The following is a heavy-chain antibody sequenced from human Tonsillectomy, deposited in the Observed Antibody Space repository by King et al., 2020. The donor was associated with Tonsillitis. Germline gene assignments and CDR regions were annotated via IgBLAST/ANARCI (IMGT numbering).Heavy chain of an antibody. Sequence: VQLVESGGGVVQPGRSLRLSCAASGFPFSSYGMHWVRQAPGKGLEWVAVISYDGSNKYYADSVKGRFTISRDNSKNTLYLLMNSLRAEDTAVYYCAKHEAPFVVVIATDSWGQGTLVTVSS. J-gene: IGHJ5*01. D-gene: IGHD2-21*01. CDR3: AKHEAPFVVVIATDS. CDR2: ISYDGSNK. CDR1: GFPFSSYG. V-gene: IGHV3-30*18.